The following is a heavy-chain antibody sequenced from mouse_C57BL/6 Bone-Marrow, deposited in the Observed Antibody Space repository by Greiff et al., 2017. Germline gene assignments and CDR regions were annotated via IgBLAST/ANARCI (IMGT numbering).Heavy chain of an antibody. CDR1: GFTFSDYG. CDR3: ARQEYYGSSYPFAY. J-gene: IGHJ3*01. D-gene: IGHD1-1*01. CDR2: ISSGSSTI. Sequence: EVKLVESGGGLVKPGGSLKLSCAASGFTFSDYGMHWVRQAPEKGLVWVAYISSGSSTIYYADTVKGRFTISRDNAKNTLFLQMTSLRSENTAMYYCARQEYYGSSYPFAYWGQGTLVTVSA. V-gene: IGHV5-17*01.